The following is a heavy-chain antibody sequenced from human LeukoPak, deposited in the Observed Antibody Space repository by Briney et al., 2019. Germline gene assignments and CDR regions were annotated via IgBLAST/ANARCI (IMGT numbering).Heavy chain of an antibody. CDR1: GFSFSTYR. V-gene: IGHV3-21*01. D-gene: IGHD3-10*01. CDR3: VRGGPCGDYDAY. CDR2: ISSSSAYI. Sequence: GGSLRLSCAASGFSFSTYRMNWVRQAPGKGLEWVSSISSSSAYIYHAGSVKGRFTISRGNAKNSLYLQMNSLRAEDTAVYYCVRGGPCGDYDAYWGQGTLVTVSS. J-gene: IGHJ4*02.